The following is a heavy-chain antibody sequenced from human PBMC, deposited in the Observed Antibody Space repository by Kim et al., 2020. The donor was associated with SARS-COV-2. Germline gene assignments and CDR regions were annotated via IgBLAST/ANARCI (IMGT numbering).Heavy chain of an antibody. CDR1: GYSISSGYY. D-gene: IGHD6-13*01. J-gene: IGHJ5*01. CDR2: IYHSGST. Sequence: SETLSLTCTVSGYSISSGYYWGWIRQPPGKGLEWIGSIYHSGSTYYNPSLKSRVTISVDTSKNQFSLKLSSVTAADTAVYYCARDWGYSSSWYAGGSWF. CDR3: ARDWGYSSSWYAGGSWF. V-gene: IGHV4-38-2*02.